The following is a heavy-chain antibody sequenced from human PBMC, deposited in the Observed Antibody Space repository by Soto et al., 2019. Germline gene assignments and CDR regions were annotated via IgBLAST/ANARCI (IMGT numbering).Heavy chain of an antibody. Sequence: ASVKVSCKASGYTFTSYAMHWVRQAPGQRLEWMGWINAGNGNTKYSQKFQGRVTITRDTSASTAYMELSSLRSEDTAVYYCARESTITIFGVVRYNWFDPWGQGTLVTVSS. J-gene: IGHJ5*02. CDR1: GYTFTSYA. D-gene: IGHD3-3*01. CDR3: ARESTITIFGVVRYNWFDP. CDR2: INAGNGNT. V-gene: IGHV1-3*01.